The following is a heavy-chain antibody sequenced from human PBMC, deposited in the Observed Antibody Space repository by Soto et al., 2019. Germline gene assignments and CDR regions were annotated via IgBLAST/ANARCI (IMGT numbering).Heavy chain of an antibody. CDR2: ISAYNGNT. CDR1: GYTFTSYG. V-gene: IGHV1-18*01. Sequence: ASVKVSCKASGYTFTSYGISWVRQAPGQGLEWMGLISAYNGNTNYAQKLQGRVTMTTDTSTSTAYMELRSLRSDDTAVYYCARDCSSTSCSLYYYYGMDVWGQGTTVTVSS. D-gene: IGHD2-2*01. CDR3: ARDCSSTSCSLYYYYGMDV. J-gene: IGHJ6*02.